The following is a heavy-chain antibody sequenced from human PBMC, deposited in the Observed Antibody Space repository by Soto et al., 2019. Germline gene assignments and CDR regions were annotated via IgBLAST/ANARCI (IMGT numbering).Heavy chain of an antibody. CDR3: ARDSTTPHDYGDYSYFDY. J-gene: IGHJ4*02. V-gene: IGHV4-30-4*01. D-gene: IGHD4-17*01. CDR1: GGSISSGDYY. Sequence: SETLSLTCTVSGGSISSGDYYWSWIRQPPGKGLEWIGYIYYSGSTYYNPSLKSRVTISVDTSKNQFSLKLSSVTAADTAVYYCARDSTTPHDYGDYSYFDYWGQGTLVTVSS. CDR2: IYYSGST.